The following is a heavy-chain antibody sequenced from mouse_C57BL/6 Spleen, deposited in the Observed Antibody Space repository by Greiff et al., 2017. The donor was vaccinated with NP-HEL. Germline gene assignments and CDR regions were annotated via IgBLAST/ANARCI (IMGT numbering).Heavy chain of an antibody. Sequence: QVQLQQPGAELVRPGSSVKLSCKASGYTFTSYWMDWVKQRPGQGLEWIGNIYPSDSETHYNQKFKDKATLTVDKSSSTAYMQLSSLTSEDSAVYYCARSGRRLWYFDVWGTGTTVTVSS. CDR1: GYTFTSYW. V-gene: IGHV1-61*01. CDR2: IYPSDSET. D-gene: IGHD1-2*01. J-gene: IGHJ1*03. CDR3: ARSGRRLWYFDV.